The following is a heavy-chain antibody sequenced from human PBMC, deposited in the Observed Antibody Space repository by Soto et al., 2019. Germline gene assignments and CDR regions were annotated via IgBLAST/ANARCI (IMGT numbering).Heavy chain of an antibody. CDR2: IGTAGDT. CDR3: ARAAEFCSSTSCPMGVDY. Sequence: EVQLVESGGGLVQPGGSLRLSCAASGFTFSSYDMHWVRQATGKGLEWVSGIGTAGDTYYPGSVKGRFTISRENAKNSLYLKMNSLRAGDTAVYYCARAAEFCSSTSCPMGVDYWGQGTLVTVSS. V-gene: IGHV3-13*04. D-gene: IGHD2-2*01. J-gene: IGHJ4*02. CDR1: GFTFSSYD.